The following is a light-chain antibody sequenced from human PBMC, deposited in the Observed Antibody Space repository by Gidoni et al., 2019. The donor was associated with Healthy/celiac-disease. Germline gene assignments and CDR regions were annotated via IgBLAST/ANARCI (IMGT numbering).Light chain of an antibody. J-gene: IGKJ1*01. CDR1: QSISSY. V-gene: IGKV1-39*01. CDR2: AAS. CDR3: QQSYSTPWT. Sequence: DIQMTQSPSSLSASVGDRVTITCRASQSISSYLNWYQQKPGKAPKLLIYAASSLQSGVPSRFSGSGSGTDFTLTISSRQPEDFATYYCQQSYSTPWTFXQXTKVEIK.